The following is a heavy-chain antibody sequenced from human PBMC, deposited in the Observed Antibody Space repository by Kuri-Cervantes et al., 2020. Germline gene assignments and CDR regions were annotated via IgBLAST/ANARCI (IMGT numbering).Heavy chain of an antibody. V-gene: IGHV3-9*01. J-gene: IGHJ4*02. Sequence: GGSLRLSCAASGFTFDDYAMHWVRQAPGKGLEWVSGISWNSGSTYYADSVKGRFTISRDNTKKSLYLQMNSLRVEDTAVYYCARGSTPLSYYFDSSGGFDYWGLGTLVTVSS. CDR2: ISWNSGST. CDR1: GFTFDDYA. D-gene: IGHD3-22*01. CDR3: ARGSTPLSYYFDSSGGFDY.